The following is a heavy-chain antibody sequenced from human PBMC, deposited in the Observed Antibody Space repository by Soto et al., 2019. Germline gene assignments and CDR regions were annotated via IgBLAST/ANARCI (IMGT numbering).Heavy chain of an antibody. J-gene: IGHJ5*02. Sequence: EVQLVESGGGLVQPGGSLRLSCAASGFAFSSYWMQWVRQAPGKGPVWVSRISSDGRNTTYADFVKGRFTISRDNAENTQHLQMTSLTDADTAVYYCIKASTVTGVGGYRWGQGTLVTVSS. CDR1: GFAFSSYW. V-gene: IGHV3-74*01. D-gene: IGHD6-19*01. CDR2: ISSDGRNT. CDR3: IKASTVTGVGGYR.